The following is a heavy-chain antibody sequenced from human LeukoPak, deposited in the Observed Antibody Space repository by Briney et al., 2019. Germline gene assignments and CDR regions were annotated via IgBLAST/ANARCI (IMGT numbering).Heavy chain of an antibody. Sequence: GGSLRLSCTASGFTFSTYGINWVRQSPGKGLVWVALINGDGSTTTHADSVKGRFTISRDNAKNTAYLQMNSLRDEDTAVYFCARDYAGSPDYWGQGTLVTVSA. CDR3: ARDYAGSPDY. CDR2: INGDGSTT. V-gene: IGHV3-74*03. CDR1: GFTFSTYG. D-gene: IGHD3-10*01. J-gene: IGHJ4*02.